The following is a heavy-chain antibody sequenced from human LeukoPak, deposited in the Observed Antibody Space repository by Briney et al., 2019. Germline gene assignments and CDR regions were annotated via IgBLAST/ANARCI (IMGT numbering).Heavy chain of an antibody. V-gene: IGHV3-9*01. CDR2: ISWNSGST. CDR3: ARVVPAALDAFDI. D-gene: IGHD2-2*01. J-gene: IGHJ3*02. Sequence: PGGSLRLSCAASGFTFDDYAMHWVRQAPGKGLEWVSGISWNSGSTGYADSVKGRFTISRDNAKNSLYLQMNSLRAEDTAVYYCARVVPAALDAFDIWGQGTMVTVSS. CDR1: GFTFDDYA.